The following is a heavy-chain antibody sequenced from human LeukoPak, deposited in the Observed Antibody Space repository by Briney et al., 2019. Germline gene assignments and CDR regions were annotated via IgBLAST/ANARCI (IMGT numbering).Heavy chain of an antibody. CDR3: ARVSAAAGTYPSDS. CDR2: INPNNGDT. J-gene: IGHJ4*02. CDR1: GYTFTAHY. V-gene: IGHV1-2*02. Sequence: ASVKVSCKTSGYTFTAHYIHWVRQAPGQGLEWMGWINPNNGDTNYARKFQGGVTMTRDTSISTAYMELSSLRSDDTAVYYCARVSAAAGTYPSDSWGQGTLVTVSS. D-gene: IGHD1-1*01.